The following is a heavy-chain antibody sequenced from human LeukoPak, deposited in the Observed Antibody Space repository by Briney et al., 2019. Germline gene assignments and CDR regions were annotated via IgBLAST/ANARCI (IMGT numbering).Heavy chain of an antibody. Sequence: SETLSLTCTVSGGSISSYYWSWIRQPAGKGLEWIGYIYYSGSTYYNPSLKSRVTISVDTSKNQFSLKLSSVTAADTAVYYCARGTTLIRGGDYWGQGTLVTVSS. CDR1: GGSISSYY. J-gene: IGHJ4*02. CDR3: ARGTTLIRGGDY. V-gene: IGHV4-59*06. D-gene: IGHD3-10*01. CDR2: IYYSGST.